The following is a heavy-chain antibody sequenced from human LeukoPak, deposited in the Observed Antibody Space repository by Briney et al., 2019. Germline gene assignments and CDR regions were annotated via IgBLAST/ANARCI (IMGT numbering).Heavy chain of an antibody. J-gene: IGHJ5*02. V-gene: IGHV4-4*08. D-gene: IGHD6-13*01. Sequence: SETLSLTCTVSGGSISRNYWSWIRQTPGKGLEWIGYIHSIGTTNYNPSLKSRLTISIGTPKNQFSLKLSSVTAADTAVYYCARDPYSSSWYWFDPWGQGTLVTVSS. CDR2: IHSIGTT. CDR3: ARDPYSSSWYWFDP. CDR1: GGSISRNY.